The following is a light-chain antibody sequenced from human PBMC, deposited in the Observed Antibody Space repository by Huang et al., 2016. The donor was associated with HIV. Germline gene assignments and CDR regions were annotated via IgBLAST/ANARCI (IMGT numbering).Light chain of an antibody. Sequence: DIQMTQSPSSLFASVGDRVTITCRASQAITNYLAWYQQKPGKVPKLLILAASSLQSGLPSRFSGSGSGTDFTLTISSLQPEDIATYYCQKYNSAPQTFGPGTKVDIK. V-gene: IGKV1-27*01. CDR3: QKYNSAPQT. J-gene: IGKJ3*01. CDR2: AAS. CDR1: QAITNY.